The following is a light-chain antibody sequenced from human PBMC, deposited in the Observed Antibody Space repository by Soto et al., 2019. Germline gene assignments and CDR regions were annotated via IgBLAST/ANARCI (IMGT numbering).Light chain of an antibody. CDR1: QSVSSSY. V-gene: IGKV3-20*01. CDR2: GAS. J-gene: IGKJ2*01. Sequence: EIVLTQSPGTLSLSPGERATLSCRASQSVSSSYLAWYQQKPGQAPRRLIYGASSRATGIPDRFSGSGSGTDFTLTISRLEPADFAVYYCQQYGSSQYTFGQGTKLEIK. CDR3: QQYGSSQYT.